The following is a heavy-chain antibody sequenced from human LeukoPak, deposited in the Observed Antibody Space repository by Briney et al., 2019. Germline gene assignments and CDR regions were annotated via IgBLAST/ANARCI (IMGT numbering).Heavy chain of an antibody. J-gene: IGHJ4*02. CDR1: GYSFTSYW. CDR3: ARRGEAMDPFDY. D-gene: IGHD5-18*01. V-gene: IGHV5-51*01. CDR2: IYPGDSDT. Sequence: GESLKISCKDSGYSFTSYWIRWVRQMPGKGLEWMGIIYPGDSDTRYSPSFQGQVTISADKSINTAYLQWSSLKASDTAIYYCARRGEAMDPFDYWGQGTLVTVSS.